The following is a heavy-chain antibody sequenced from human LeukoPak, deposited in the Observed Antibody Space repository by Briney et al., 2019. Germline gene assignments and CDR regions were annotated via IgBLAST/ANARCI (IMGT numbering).Heavy chain of an antibody. J-gene: IGHJ5*02. CDR3: ARDPTVITSSRITIFGRVKSPHSWFDP. Sequence: ASVKVSCKASGYTFTSYYMHWVRQAPGQGLEWMGRIIPILGIANYAQKFQGRVTMTRNTSISTAYMELSSLRSEDTAVYYCARDPTVITSSRITIFGRVKSPHSWFDPWGQGTLVTVSS. CDR2: IIPILGIA. D-gene: IGHD3-3*01. V-gene: IGHV1-46*01. CDR1: GYTFTSYY.